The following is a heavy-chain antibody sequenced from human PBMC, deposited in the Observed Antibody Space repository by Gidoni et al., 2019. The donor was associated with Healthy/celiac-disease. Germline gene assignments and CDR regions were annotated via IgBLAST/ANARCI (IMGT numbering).Heavy chain of an antibody. D-gene: IGHD5-18*01. CDR1: GFTFDDYA. CDR3: AKDLGWSGYSYGTYYYYYGMDV. CDR2: IGWNSGSI. Sequence: EVQLVESGGGLVQPGRSLRLSCAASGFTFDDYAMHWVRQAPGKGLGWGSGIGWNSGSIGYADSVKGRFTISRDNAKNSLYLQMNSLRAEDTALYYCAKDLGWSGYSYGTYYYYYGMDVWGQGTTVTVSS. J-gene: IGHJ6*02. V-gene: IGHV3-9*01.